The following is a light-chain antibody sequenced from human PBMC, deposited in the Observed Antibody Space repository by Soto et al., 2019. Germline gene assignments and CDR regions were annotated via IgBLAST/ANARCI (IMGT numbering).Light chain of an antibody. V-gene: IGKV3-11*01. J-gene: IGKJ4*01. Sequence: IVLTQSPATLSLSPGERATLSCRASQSVSSSLAWYQQKPGQAPRLLISDASNRATGIPARFSGSGSGTDFTLTISSLAPEDFAVYYCQQHSDWPLTFGGGTKLEI. CDR1: QSVSSS. CDR3: QQHSDWPLT. CDR2: DAS.